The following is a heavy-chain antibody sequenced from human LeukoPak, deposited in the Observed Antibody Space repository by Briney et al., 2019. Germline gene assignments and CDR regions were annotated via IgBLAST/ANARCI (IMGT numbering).Heavy chain of an antibody. V-gene: IGHV4-30-4*08. CDR2: IYYCGST. J-gene: IGHJ5*02. CDR3: AREGRYCGGDCYGIGWFDP. Sequence: SETLSLTCTVSGGSISSGDYYWSWIRQPPGKGLEWFGNIYYCGSTYYNPSLKSRVTISVDTSKNQFSLKLSSVTAADTAVYYCAREGRYCGGDCYGIGWFDPWGQGTLVTVSS. CDR1: GGSISSGDYY. D-gene: IGHD2-21*01.